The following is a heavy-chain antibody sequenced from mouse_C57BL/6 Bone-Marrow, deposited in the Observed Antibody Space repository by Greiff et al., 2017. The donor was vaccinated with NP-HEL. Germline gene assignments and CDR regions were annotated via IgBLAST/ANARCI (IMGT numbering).Heavy chain of an antibody. CDR3: ARTPIYDGYYEGAMDY. Sequence: EVQLVESGGGLVKPGGSLKLSCAASGFTFSDYGMHWVRQAPEKGLEWVAYISSGSSTIYYADTVKGRFTISRDNAKNTLFLQMTSLRSEDTAMYYCARTPIYDGYYEGAMDYWGQGTSVTVSS. CDR1: GFTFSDYG. CDR2: ISSGSSTI. D-gene: IGHD2-3*01. J-gene: IGHJ4*01. V-gene: IGHV5-17*01.